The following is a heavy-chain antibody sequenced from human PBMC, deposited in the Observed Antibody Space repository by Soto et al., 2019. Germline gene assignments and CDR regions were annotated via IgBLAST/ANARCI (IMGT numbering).Heavy chain of an antibody. V-gene: IGHV1-58*01. CDR2: IVVGSGNT. D-gene: IGHD2-8*01. J-gene: IGHJ6*02. CDR1: GFTFTSSA. Sequence: SVKVSCKASGFTFTSSAVQWVRQARGQRLEWIGWIVVGSGNTNYAQKFQERVTITRDMSTSTAYMELRSLRSDDTAAYYCARDSVRYCRDGVCYQGYYYFAMDVWGQGTTVTVS. CDR3: ARDSVRYCRDGVCYQGYYYFAMDV.